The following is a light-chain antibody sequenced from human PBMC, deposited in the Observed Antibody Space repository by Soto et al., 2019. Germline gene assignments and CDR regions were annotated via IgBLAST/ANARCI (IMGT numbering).Light chain of an antibody. Sequence: EIVLTQSPGTLSLSPGERATLSCRASESVASNYLAWYQHKPGQAPRLIFFGASNRATGIPDRFSGSGSGTDCTLTISRLEPEDFAVYYCHQYGSSPWTLGQGTKVDIK. CDR1: ESVASNY. J-gene: IGKJ1*01. CDR2: GAS. V-gene: IGKV3-20*01. CDR3: HQYGSSPWT.